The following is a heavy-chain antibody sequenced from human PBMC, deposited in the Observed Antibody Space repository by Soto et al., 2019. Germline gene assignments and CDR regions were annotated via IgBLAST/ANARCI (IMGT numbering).Heavy chain of an antibody. CDR2: IYHSGST. Sequence: SETLSLTCGVSGGSISTPKWWSWVRQPPGKGLEWIGEIYHSGSTNYNPSLKSRVTISVDKSKNQFSLKLSSVTAADTAVYYCASKQYFDPGGFDSWGQGTLVPVSS. D-gene: IGHD3-9*01. V-gene: IGHV4-4*02. CDR3: ASKQYFDPGGFDS. J-gene: IGHJ4*02. CDR1: GGSISTPKW.